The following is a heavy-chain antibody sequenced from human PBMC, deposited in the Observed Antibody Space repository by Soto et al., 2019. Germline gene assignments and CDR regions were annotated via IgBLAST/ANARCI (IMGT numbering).Heavy chain of an antibody. D-gene: IGHD3-10*01. CDR2: IYYSGST. CDR3: ARVYYYGSGKEYCMDV. J-gene: IGHJ6*02. CDR1: GGSVSSGSYY. V-gene: IGHV4-61*01. Sequence: SETLSLTCTVSGGSVSSGSYYWSWIRQPPGKGLEWIGYIYYSGSTNYNPSLKSRVTISVDTSKNQFSLKLSSVTAADTAVYYCARVYYYGSGKEYCMDVWGQGTTVTVSS.